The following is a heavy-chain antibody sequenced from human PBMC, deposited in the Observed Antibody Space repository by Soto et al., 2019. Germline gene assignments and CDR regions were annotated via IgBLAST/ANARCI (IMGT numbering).Heavy chain of an antibody. V-gene: IGHV4-34*01. D-gene: IGHD6-13*01. J-gene: IGHJ4*02. CDR3: ARGESSSWYYFDY. CDR1: GGSFSGYY. CDR2: INHSGST. Sequence: QVQLQQWGAGLLKPSETLSHTCAVYGGSFSGYYWSSIRQPPGKGLEWIGEINHSGSTNYNPSLKSRVTISVDTSKNQFSLKLSSVTAADTAVYYCARGESSSWYYFDYWGQGTLVTVSS.